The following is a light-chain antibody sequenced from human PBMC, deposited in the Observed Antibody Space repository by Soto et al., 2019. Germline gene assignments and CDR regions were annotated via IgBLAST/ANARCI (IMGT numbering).Light chain of an antibody. CDR3: QQYDSLPLT. Sequence: DIQMTQSPPSLPVSVGYGVTIPSQASQDISNYLHWFQQKPGKAPQLLIFDVSNLQTGVPSRFSGGGSGTDFALTISSLEPEDIATYYCQQYDSLPLTFGQGTRLEI. CDR2: DVS. V-gene: IGKV1-33*01. CDR1: QDISNY. J-gene: IGKJ5*01.